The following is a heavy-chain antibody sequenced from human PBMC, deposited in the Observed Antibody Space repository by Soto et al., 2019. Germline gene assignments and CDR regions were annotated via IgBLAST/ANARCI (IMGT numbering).Heavy chain of an antibody. Sequence: ASVKVSCKASGYTFTGHYMHWVRQAPGQGLEWMGWINPNSGGTNYAQKFQGRVTMTRDTSISTAYMELSRLRSDDTAVYYCAREGQLEDYAHWFDPWGQGTLVTVSS. CDR2: INPNSGGT. CDR1: GYTFTGHY. CDR3: AREGQLEDYAHWFDP. J-gene: IGHJ5*02. D-gene: IGHD1-1*01. V-gene: IGHV1-2*02.